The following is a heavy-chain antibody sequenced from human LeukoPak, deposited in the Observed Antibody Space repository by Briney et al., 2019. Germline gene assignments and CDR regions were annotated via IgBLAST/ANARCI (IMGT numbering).Heavy chain of an antibody. D-gene: IGHD3-3*01. CDR3: ARARFPDYDFWSGFYFDY. CDR2: INHSGST. Sequence: PSETLSLTCAVYGGSFSGYYWSWIRQPPGKGLEWIGEINHSGSTNYNPSLKSRVPISVDTSKNQFSLKLSSVTAADTAVYYCARARFPDYDFWSGFYFDYWGQGTLVTVSS. V-gene: IGHV4-34*01. CDR1: GGSFSGYY. J-gene: IGHJ4*02.